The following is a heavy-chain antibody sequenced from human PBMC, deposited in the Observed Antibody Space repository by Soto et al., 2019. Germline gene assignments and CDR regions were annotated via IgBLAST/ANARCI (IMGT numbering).Heavy chain of an antibody. D-gene: IGHD3-10*01. CDR3: AKDSADASAYYYNMDV. CDR1: GFTFDDYA. Sequence: EVQLVESGGGLVQPGRSLRLSCAASGFTFDDYAMHWVRQAPGKGLEWVSGISWNSGSIGYADSVKGPFTISRDNAKNSLYLQMNSLRAEDTALYYFAKDSADASAYYYNMDVWGKGTTETVS. V-gene: IGHV3-9*01. J-gene: IGHJ6*03. CDR2: ISWNSGSI.